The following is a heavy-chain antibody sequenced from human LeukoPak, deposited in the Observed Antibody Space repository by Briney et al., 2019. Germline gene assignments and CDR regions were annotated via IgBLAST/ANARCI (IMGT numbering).Heavy chain of an antibody. J-gene: IGHJ4*02. CDR3: VRDLSAAWYAFDY. CDR1: GGSVTDDY. Sequence: NPSETLSLTCTVSGGSVTDDYWSWIRQTAGKGLEWVGRLYTSGSTNYNPSLMSRVSISVDKSKNQSSLNLTSVTAADTAVYYCVRDLSAAWYAFDYWGQGILVTVSS. V-gene: IGHV4-4*07. CDR2: LYTSGST. D-gene: IGHD6-13*01.